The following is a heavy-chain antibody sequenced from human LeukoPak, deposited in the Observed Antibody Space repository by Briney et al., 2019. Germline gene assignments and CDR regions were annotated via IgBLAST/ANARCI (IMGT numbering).Heavy chain of an antibody. J-gene: IGHJ5*02. D-gene: IGHD3-22*01. CDR2: IYPGDSDT. CDR3: ARLRTAMIENWFDP. V-gene: IGHV5-51*01. Sequence: GESLKISCKGSGYSFTNYWIAWVRPMPGKGLECMGIIYPGDSDTRYSPSFQGQVTISVDKPITTAYLQWSSLKASDTAMYYCARLRTAMIENWFDPWGQGTLVTVSS. CDR1: GYSFTNYW.